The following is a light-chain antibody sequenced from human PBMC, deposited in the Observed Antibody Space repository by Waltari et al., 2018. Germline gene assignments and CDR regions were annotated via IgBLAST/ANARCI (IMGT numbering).Light chain of an antibody. J-gene: IGKJ4*01. Sequence: DIQMTQSPSSLSASVGHRVTITCRASQRIRSYLNWYQQKPGKAPKLLIYDASNLQSGVPSRFSGSGSGTDFTLTISRLQAEDFATYFCQQSYSTPLTFGGGAKVEIK. V-gene: IGKV1-39*01. CDR1: QRIRSY. CDR2: DAS. CDR3: QQSYSTPLT.